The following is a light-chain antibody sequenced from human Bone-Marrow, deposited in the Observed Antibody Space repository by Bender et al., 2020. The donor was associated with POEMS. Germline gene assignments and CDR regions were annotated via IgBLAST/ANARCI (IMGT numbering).Light chain of an antibody. CDR2: EVS. Sequence: QSALTQPPSASGSPGQSVTISCTGSRGDVGRYNFVSWYQQHPGTAPKLIIYEVSKRPSGIPERFSGSNSGNTATLTISGTQAMDEAEYYCQAWDMSTVVFGGGTKLTVL. V-gene: IGLV2-8*01. J-gene: IGLJ2*01. CDR1: RGDVGRYNF. CDR3: QAWDMSTVV.